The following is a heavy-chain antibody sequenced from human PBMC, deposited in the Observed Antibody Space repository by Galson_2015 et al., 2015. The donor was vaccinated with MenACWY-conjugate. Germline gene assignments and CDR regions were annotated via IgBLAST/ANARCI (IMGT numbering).Heavy chain of an antibody. V-gene: IGHV3-30*02. Sequence: SLRLSCAASGFTFSSYGMHWVRQAPGKGLEWVAFIRYDGSNKYYADSVKGRFTISRDNSKNTLYLQMNSLRSEDTALYYCAKDGTAMAYYYFYYMDVWGKGTAVTVSS. D-gene: IGHD5-18*01. CDR2: IRYDGSNK. J-gene: IGHJ6*03. CDR1: GFTFSSYG. CDR3: AKDGTAMAYYYFYYMDV.